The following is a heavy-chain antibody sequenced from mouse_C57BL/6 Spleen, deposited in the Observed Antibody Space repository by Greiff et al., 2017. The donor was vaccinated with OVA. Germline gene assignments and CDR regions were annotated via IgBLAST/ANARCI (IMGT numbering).Heavy chain of an antibody. D-gene: IGHD2-5*01. V-gene: IGHV14-2*01. CDR2: IDPEDGVT. CDR1: GFNIKDYS. CDR3: ARRPSYDSKDY. Sequence: EVQLQQSGAELVKPGASVKLSCTASGFNIKDYSMPWVKQRTEQGLEWIGRIDPEDGVTKYVPKFQGKATITADTSSNTAYLQLSSLTSEDTAVDYCARRPSYDSKDYWGQGTTLTVSS. J-gene: IGHJ2*01.